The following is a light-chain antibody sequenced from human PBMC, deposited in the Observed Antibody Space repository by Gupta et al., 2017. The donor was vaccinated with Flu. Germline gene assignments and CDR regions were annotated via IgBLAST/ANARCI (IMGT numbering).Light chain of an antibody. CDR2: GAS. CDR1: QSVSRNY. Sequence: EIVLTQSPGTLSLSPGERATLSCRASQSVSRNYLAWYQQKPGQAPRLLIYGASSRTTGIPDRFSGSGSGTDFTLTSRRLEPEDFEVYYCQHYGSSTFGGGTKVEIK. J-gene: IGKJ4*01. CDR3: QHYGSST. V-gene: IGKV3-20*01.